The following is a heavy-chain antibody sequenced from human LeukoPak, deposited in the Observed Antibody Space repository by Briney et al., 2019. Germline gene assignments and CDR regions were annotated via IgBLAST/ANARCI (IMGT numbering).Heavy chain of an antibody. D-gene: IGHD7-27*01. CDR1: GVSITSSSYY. CDR3: ALLITGDNYYYYYMDV. CDR2: IYYSGST. Sequence: PSETLSLTCTVSGVSITSSSYYWAWIRQSPGKGLEWIGSIYYSGSTYYNPSLKSRVTISVDTSKNQFSLKLSSVTAADTAVYYCALLITGDNYYYYYMDVWSKGTTVTVSS. J-gene: IGHJ6*03. V-gene: IGHV4-39*01.